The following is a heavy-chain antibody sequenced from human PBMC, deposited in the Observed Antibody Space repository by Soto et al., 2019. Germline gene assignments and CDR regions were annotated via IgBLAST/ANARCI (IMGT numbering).Heavy chain of an antibody. CDR3: ARGGVGRYCNSTSCYTWVFDY. CDR1: GFTFSSYW. D-gene: IGHD2-2*02. V-gene: IGHV3-74*01. CDR2: INSDGSST. J-gene: IGHJ4*02. Sequence: EVQLVESGGGLVQPGGSLRLSCAASGFTFSSYWMHWVRQAPGKGLVWVSRINSDGSSTSHADSVKGRFTISRDNAKNTLYLKMNSLRAEDTAVYYCARGGVGRYCNSTSCYTWVFDYWGQGTLVTVSS.